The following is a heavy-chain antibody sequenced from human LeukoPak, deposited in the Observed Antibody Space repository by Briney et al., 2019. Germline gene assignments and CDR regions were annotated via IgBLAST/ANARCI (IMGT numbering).Heavy chain of an antibody. CDR1: GGSTSGYY. CDR2: IYSSRTT. D-gene: IGHD3-22*01. V-gene: IGHV4-4*07. CDR3: AREVTMMDFDRQTSFVFDI. J-gene: IGHJ3*02. Sequence: PSETLSLTCTVSGGSTSGYYWSWVRQPAGKGLEWIGRIYSSRTTNYSPSLKSRVTMSLDTTKNQFSLRLDSVTAADTAVYFCAREVTMMDFDRQTSFVFDIWGQGTMVTVSS.